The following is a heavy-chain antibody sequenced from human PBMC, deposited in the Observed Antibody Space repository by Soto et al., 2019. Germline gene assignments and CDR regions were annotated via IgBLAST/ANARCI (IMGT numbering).Heavy chain of an antibody. V-gene: IGHV3-23*01. D-gene: IGHD7-27*01. CDR1: GFTFSIFA. Sequence: GGSLRLSCAASGFTFSIFAMSWVRQSPGKGLEWVSIISGSGGSTYYADAVKGRFTISRDNSMGTLYLQMTSLRVEDKAIYYCAKELSLGSTVDIGYWGQGAQATAPQ. CDR3: AKELSLGSTVDIGY. CDR2: ISGSGGST. J-gene: IGHJ4*02.